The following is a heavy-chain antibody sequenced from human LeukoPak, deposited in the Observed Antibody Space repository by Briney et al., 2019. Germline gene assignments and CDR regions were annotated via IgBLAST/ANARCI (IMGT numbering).Heavy chain of an antibody. Sequence: ASVKVSCKASGGTFSSYAISWVRQAPGQGLEWMGRIIPILGITNYAQKFQGRVAITADKSTSTAYMELSSLRSEDTAVYYCARKSEGATVWRSGSPSDAFDIRGQGTMVTVSS. CDR1: GGTFSSYA. V-gene: IGHV1-69*04. D-gene: IGHD1-26*01. CDR3: ARKSEGATVWRSGSPSDAFDI. CDR2: IIPILGIT. J-gene: IGHJ3*02.